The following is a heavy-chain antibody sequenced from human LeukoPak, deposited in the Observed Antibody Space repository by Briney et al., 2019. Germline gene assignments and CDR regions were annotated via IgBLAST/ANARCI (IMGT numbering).Heavy chain of an antibody. CDR2: TYYRSKWYN. CDR3: AREPDLRYCSGGSCYVTWFDP. Sequence: SQTLSLTCAISGDIVSSNSAAWNWIRQSPSRGLEWLGRTYYRSKWYNDYAVSVKSRITINPDTSKNQFSLQLNSVTPEDTAVYYCAREPDLRYCSGGSCYVTWFDPWGQGTLVTVSS. J-gene: IGHJ5*02. D-gene: IGHD2-15*01. V-gene: IGHV6-1*01. CDR1: GDIVSSNSAA.